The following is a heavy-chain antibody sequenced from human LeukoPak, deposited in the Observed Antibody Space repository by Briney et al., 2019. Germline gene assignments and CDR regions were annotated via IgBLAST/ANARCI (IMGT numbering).Heavy chain of an antibody. CDR1: GGSFSGYY. CDR3: ARDPVDGYAFFDY. CDR2: INHSGST. J-gene: IGHJ4*02. V-gene: IGHV4-34*01. D-gene: IGHD5-12*01. Sequence: PSETLSLTCAVYGGSFSGYYWSWIRQPPGKGLEWIGEINHSGSTNYNPSLKSRVTISLDESKNQFSLKLSSVTAADTALYYCARDPVDGYAFFDYWGQGNLVTVSP.